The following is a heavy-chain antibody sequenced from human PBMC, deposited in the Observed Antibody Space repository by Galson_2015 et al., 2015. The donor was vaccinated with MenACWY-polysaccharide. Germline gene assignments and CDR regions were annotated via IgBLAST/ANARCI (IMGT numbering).Heavy chain of an antibody. CDR3: AAQYYDREGFDY. CDR2: IYHSGST. Sequence: TLSLTCAVSGGSISSGGYSWSWIRQPPGKGLEWIGYIYHSGSTYYNPSLKSRVTISVDRSKNQFSLKLSSVTAADTAVYYCAAQYYDREGFDYWGQGTLVTVSS. J-gene: IGHJ4*02. CDR1: GGSISSGGYS. V-gene: IGHV4-30-2*01. D-gene: IGHD3-22*01.